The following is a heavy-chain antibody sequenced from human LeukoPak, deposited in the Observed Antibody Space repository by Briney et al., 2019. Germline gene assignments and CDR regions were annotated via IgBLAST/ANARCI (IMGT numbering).Heavy chain of an antibody. V-gene: IGHV4-59*01. CDR1: GGSTSSYC. D-gene: IGHD6-6*01. Sequence: SETLSLTCTVSGGSTSSYCWSWIRQPPGKGLEWIGYIYYSGSTNYNPSLKSRVTISVDTSKSQFSLKLSSVTAADTAVYYCVSSSSPSNFDYWGQGTLVTVSS. J-gene: IGHJ4*02. CDR3: VSSSSPSNFDY. CDR2: IYYSGST.